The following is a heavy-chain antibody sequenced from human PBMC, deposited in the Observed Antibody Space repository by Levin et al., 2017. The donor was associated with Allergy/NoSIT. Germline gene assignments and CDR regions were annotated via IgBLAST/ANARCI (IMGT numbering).Heavy chain of an antibody. V-gene: IGHV3-73*01. CDR2: IRDKGHSDAT. CDR3: ATQKVLPGTVTGCLDA. D-gene: IGHD1-1*01. Sequence: QSGESLKISCAASGFTLSDSTLHWVRLASGKGLEWVGRIRDKGHSDATAFGGSVKGRFTISRDDSKNTAYLQINNLRSDDTAVYYCATQKVLPGTVTGCLDAWGQGTPVTVSS. J-gene: IGHJ5*02. CDR1: GFTLSDST.